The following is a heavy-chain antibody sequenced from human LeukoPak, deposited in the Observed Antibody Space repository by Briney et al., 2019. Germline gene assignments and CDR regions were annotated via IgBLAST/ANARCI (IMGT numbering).Heavy chain of an antibody. CDR3: AKDNRYDSNPGGFDY. Sequence: GASVKVSCKASGGTFSSYAISWVRQAPGQGLEWMGRIIPILGIANYAQKFQGRVTITADKSTSTAYMELSSLRAEDTALYYCAKDNRYDSNPGGFDYWGQGTLVTVSS. J-gene: IGHJ4*02. V-gene: IGHV1-69*04. CDR1: GGTFSSYA. D-gene: IGHD3-22*01. CDR2: IIPILGIA.